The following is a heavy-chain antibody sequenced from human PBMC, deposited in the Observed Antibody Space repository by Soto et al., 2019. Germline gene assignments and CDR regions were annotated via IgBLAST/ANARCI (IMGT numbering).Heavy chain of an antibody. CDR1: GYTFTSYD. D-gene: IGHD3-10*01. CDR2: MNPNSGNT. Sequence: QVQLVQSGAEVKKPGASVKGSCKASGYTFTSYDINWVRQATGQGLEWMGWMNPNSGNTGYAQKFQDRVTMTRNTSISTVYMELSSLRSEDTAVYYCARGGLARGGMDVWGQGTTVTVSS. CDR3: ARGGLARGGMDV. J-gene: IGHJ6*02. V-gene: IGHV1-8*01.